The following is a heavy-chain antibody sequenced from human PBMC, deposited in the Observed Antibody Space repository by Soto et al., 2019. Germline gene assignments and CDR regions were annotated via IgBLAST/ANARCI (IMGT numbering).Heavy chain of an antibody. Sequence: GGSLRLSCLASGFTFSDYAMTWVRHVPGRGLEWVASLDGAGGSTYYADSVRGRFTISRDNSQNTLFLQMKRLTVDDTAIYYCTAPRDEYGSGVSWFTYGMDIWGQGTTVTSP. CDR2: LDGAGGST. V-gene: IGHV3-23*01. CDR3: TAPRDEYGSGVSWFTYGMDI. D-gene: IGHD3-10*01. CDR1: GFTFSDYA. J-gene: IGHJ6*02.